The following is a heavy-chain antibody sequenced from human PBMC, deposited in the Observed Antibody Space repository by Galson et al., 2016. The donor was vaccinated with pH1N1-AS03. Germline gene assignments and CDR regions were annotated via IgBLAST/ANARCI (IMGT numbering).Heavy chain of an antibody. D-gene: IGHD6-19*01. Sequence: SLRLSCAASGFIFSNYAMTWVRQAPGKGLEWVSAISPTGPHYAVSVKGRFPISRDNSKNTVYLQMNSLRVEDTAFYFCAREINYGRGWYSVDYWGQGTLVTVSS. CDR1: GFIFSNYA. J-gene: IGHJ4*02. CDR3: AREINYGRGWYSVDY. CDR2: ISPTGP. V-gene: IGHV3-23*01.